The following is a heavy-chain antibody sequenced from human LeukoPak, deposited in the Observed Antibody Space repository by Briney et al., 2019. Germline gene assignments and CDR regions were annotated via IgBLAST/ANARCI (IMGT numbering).Heavy chain of an antibody. V-gene: IGHV4-59*12. J-gene: IGHJ6*02. Sequence: PSETLSLTCTVSGGSISSYYWSWIRQSPGRGLEWIGYIYYSGSTNYNPSLKSRVTISVDTSKNQFSLKLSSVTAADTAVYYCASTSYYYYYGMDVWGQGTTVTVSS. CDR2: IYYSGST. CDR3: ASTSYYYYYGMDV. CDR1: GGSISSYY.